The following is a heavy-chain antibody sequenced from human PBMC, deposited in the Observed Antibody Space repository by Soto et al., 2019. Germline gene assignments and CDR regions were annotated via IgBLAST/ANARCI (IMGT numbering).Heavy chain of an antibody. J-gene: IGHJ6*01. CDR3: ARNGTYSSSLSQYSGMDV. V-gene: IGHV1-69*01. CDR2: IVPMLGTP. D-gene: IGHD1-26*01. Sequence: QVQLVQSGAEVKEPGSSVRVSCKASGGTFDNFIMNWVRQTPGQGLEWMGGIVPMLGTPTYAEKFKGRVTISATGSASTMYMEVTSLRAEDTAIYYCARNGTYSSSLSQYSGMDVCGQGTKVTVSS. CDR1: GGTFDNFI.